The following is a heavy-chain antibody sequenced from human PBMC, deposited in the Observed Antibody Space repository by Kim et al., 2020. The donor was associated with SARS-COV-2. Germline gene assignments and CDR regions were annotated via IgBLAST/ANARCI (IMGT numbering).Heavy chain of an antibody. J-gene: IGHJ4*02. CDR1: GFTFSNAW. Sequence: GGSLRLSCAASGFTFSNAWMSWVRQAPGKGLEWVGRIKSKTDGGTTDYAAPVKGRFTISRDDSKNTLYLQMNSLKTEDTAVYYCTTDPPGRIVGVVLWDYWGQGTLVTVSS. CDR2: IKSKTDGGTT. V-gene: IGHV3-15*01. D-gene: IGHD1-26*01. CDR3: TTDPPGRIVGVVLWDY.